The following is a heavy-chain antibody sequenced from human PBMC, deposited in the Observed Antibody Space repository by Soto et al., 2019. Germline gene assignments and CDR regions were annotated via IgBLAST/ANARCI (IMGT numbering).Heavy chain of an antibody. CDR3: ARDSPYNYDILTGYSPYNWFDP. CDR2: ISSSSSYI. J-gene: IGHJ5*02. CDR1: GFTFSSYS. D-gene: IGHD3-9*01. Sequence: GGSLRLSCAASGFTFSSYSMNWVRQAPGKGLEWVSSISSSSSYIYYADSVKGRFTISRDNAKNSLYLQMNSLRAEDTAVYYCARDSPYNYDILTGYSPYNWFDPWGQGTLVTSPQ. V-gene: IGHV3-21*01.